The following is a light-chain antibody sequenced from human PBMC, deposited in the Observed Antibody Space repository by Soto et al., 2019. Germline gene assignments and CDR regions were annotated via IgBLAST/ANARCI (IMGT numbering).Light chain of an antibody. CDR2: GAS. V-gene: IGKV3-20*01. CDR3: QQYGSSPSP. J-gene: IGKJ1*01. CDR1: QSVSSSY. Sequence: LTHCGGSRSFYKKGIATLSCRASQSVSSSYLAWYQQKPGQAPRLLIYGASSRATGIPDRFSGSGSGTDFTLTISRLEPEDFAVYYCQQYGSSPSPSGQ.